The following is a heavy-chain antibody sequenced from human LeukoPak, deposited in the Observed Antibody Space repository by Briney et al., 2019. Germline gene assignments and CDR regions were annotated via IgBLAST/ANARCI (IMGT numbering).Heavy chain of an antibody. V-gene: IGHV1-69*04. Sequence: GSSVKVSCKASGGTFSSYAISWVRQAPGQGLEWMGRIIPILGIANYAQKFQGRVTITADKSTSTAYMELSSLRSEDTAVYYCARDRGSGWYRASYYGMDVWGQGTTVTVSS. D-gene: IGHD6-19*01. CDR2: IIPILGIA. J-gene: IGHJ6*02. CDR1: GGTFSSYA. CDR3: ARDRGSGWYRASYYGMDV.